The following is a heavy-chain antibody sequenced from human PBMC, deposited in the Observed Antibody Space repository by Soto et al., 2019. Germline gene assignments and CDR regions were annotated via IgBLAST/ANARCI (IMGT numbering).Heavy chain of an antibody. Sequence: QVQLQESGPGLVKPSQTLSLTCTVSGGSISSGGYYWSWIRQHPGKGLEWIGYIYYSGSTYYNPSLKSRVTIPVDTSKNQFSLELSSVTAADTAVYYCARVNSSRMVITENWFDPWGQGTRVTVSS. CDR1: GGSISSGGYY. CDR2: IYYSGST. D-gene: IGHD3-22*01. J-gene: IGHJ5*02. CDR3: ARVNSSRMVITENWFDP. V-gene: IGHV4-31*03.